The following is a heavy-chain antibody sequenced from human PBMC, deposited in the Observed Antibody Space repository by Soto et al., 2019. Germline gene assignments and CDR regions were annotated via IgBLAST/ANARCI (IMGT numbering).Heavy chain of an antibody. CDR3: ARGLSQGWFDP. V-gene: IGHV1-8*02. J-gene: IGHJ5*02. CDR1: GYTFTSYD. CDR2: MNPNSGNT. Sequence: QVQLVQSGAEVKKPGASVKVSCKASGYTFTSYDINWVRQAIGQGLEWMGWMNPNSGNTGYAQKFQDRVTMTNNISISTAYMELSRLRSDDTAVYYCARGLSQGWFDPWGQGTLVTVSS.